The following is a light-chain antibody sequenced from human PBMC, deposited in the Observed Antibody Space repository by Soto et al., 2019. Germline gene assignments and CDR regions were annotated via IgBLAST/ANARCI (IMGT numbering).Light chain of an antibody. Sequence: DSQMTQTPSTLSASVGDRVTITCRASQTIATWLAWYQQKPGKAPKLLIYKASNLQSGVPSRFSGSGSGTEFTLSISSLQPDDFATYYCQQYSSFTTFGQGTKVDI. V-gene: IGKV1-5*03. CDR3: QQYSSFTT. CDR2: KAS. J-gene: IGKJ1*01. CDR1: QTIATW.